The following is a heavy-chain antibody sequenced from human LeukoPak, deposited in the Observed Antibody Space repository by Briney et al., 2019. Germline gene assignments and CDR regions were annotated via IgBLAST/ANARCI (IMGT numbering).Heavy chain of an antibody. J-gene: IGHJ3*02. CDR1: GFTFSSHG. Sequence: GGTLRLSCAASGFTFSSHGMSWVRQAPGKGLEWVSTISGSGDNTYYADSVKGRFTISRDNSKNTLYLQMNSLRAEDTAVYYCARRKRWFDAFDIWGQGTMVTVSS. CDR2: ISGSGDNT. D-gene: IGHD4-23*01. CDR3: ARRKRWFDAFDI. V-gene: IGHV3-23*01.